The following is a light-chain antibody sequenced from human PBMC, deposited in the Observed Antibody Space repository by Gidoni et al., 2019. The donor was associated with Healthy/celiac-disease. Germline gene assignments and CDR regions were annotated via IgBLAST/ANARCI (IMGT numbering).Light chain of an antibody. CDR1: QGISNS. V-gene: IGKV1-NL1*01. J-gene: IGKJ1*01. Sequence: DIQMTQSPSSLSAAVGDRVTITCRASQGISNSLTWYQQKPGKAPKLLLYAASRFESGVPSRFSVSGSGTDYTLTISSLQPEDFATYYCQQYYSTPPSFGQETKVEIK. CDR2: AAS. CDR3: QQYYSTPPS.